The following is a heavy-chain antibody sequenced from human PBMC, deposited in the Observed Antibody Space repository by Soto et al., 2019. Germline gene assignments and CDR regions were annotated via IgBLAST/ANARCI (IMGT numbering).Heavy chain of an antibody. CDR2: IYYSGST. Sequence: PSVTHCHTSRVVGGTSRSGGYYWSWLRQHPGKGLEWIGYIYYSGSTYYNPSLKSRVTISVDTSKNQFSLKLSSVTAADTAVYYCARSCSARRGSGTYSKGGLDNWGQG. J-gene: IGHJ4*02. CDR1: GGTSRSGGYY. V-gene: IGHV4-31*03. D-gene: IGHD3-10*01. CDR3: ARSCSARRGSGTYSKGGLDN.